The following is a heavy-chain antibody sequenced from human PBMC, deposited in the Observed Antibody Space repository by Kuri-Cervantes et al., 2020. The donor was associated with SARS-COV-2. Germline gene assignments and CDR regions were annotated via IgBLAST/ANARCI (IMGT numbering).Heavy chain of an antibody. CDR1: GGSVSSGSYY. V-gene: IGHV4-61*01. Sequence: SETLSLTCTVSGGSVSSGSYYWSWIRQPPGKGLEWIGYIYYIGSTNYNPSLKSRVTISLDTSKNQFALKLTSVTAADTAVYYCARSEYYNYSSGWYFDYWGQGTLVTVSS. CDR2: IYYIGST. D-gene: IGHD6-19*01. J-gene: IGHJ4*02. CDR3: ARSEYYNYSSGWYFDY.